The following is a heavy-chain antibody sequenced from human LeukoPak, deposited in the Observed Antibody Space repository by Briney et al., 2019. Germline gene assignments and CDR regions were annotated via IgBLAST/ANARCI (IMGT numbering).Heavy chain of an antibody. D-gene: IGHD6-6*01. CDR1: GYTFTSYY. Sequence: ASVKVSCKASGYTFTSYYMHWVRQAPGQGPEWMGIINPSGGSTSYAQKFQGRVTMTRDTSTSTVYMELSSLRPEDTAVYYCARDLSRRGLYSSSSDYYYMDVWGKGTTVTVSS. J-gene: IGHJ6*03. V-gene: IGHV1-46*01. CDR3: ARDLSRRGLYSSSSDYYYMDV. CDR2: INPSGGST.